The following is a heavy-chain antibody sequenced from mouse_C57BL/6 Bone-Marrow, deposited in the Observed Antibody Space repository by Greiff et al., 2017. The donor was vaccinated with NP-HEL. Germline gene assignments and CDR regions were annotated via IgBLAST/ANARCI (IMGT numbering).Heavy chain of an antibody. Sequence: EVQLQQSGGDLVKPGGSLKLSCAASGFTFSSYGMSWVRQTPDKRLEWVATISSGGSYTYYPDSVKGRFTISRDNAKNTLYLQMSSLKSEDTAMYYCARQGVSAWFAYWGQGTLVTVSA. CDR1: GFTFSSYG. V-gene: IGHV5-6*01. CDR3: ARQGVSAWFAY. CDR2: ISSGGSYT. J-gene: IGHJ3*01.